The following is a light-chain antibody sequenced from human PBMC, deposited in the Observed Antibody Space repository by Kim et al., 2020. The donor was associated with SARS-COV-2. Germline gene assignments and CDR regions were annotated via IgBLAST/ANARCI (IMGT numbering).Light chain of an antibody. CDR3: QQYHAYPHT. Sequence: SSAVGCRVTSTCRASQDLGNYLGWFQQKPGKAPKSLIYGASTLQSGVTSRFTGSGSGTDFTLTITSLQPEDFANYSCQQYHAYPHTFGQGTKLDI. V-gene: IGKV1-16*01. CDR2: GAS. J-gene: IGKJ2*01. CDR1: QDLGNY.